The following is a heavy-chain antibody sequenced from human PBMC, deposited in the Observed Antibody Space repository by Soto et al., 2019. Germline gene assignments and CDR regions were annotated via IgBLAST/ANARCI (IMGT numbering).Heavy chain of an antibody. J-gene: IGHJ4*02. CDR1: GFIFENFG. D-gene: IGHD3-10*01. CDR2: ISWNSGTI. Sequence: EVQLVESGGGLIQPGWSLRLSCVGSGFIFENFGMHWVRQAPGKGLEWVAFISWNSGTIDYADSVKGRFTISRDNAKNSLYVQLDSLRAEDTVLYYCAKDISEVFRPFYFDSWGQGTLVTVS. V-gene: IGHV3-9*01. CDR3: AKDISEVFRPFYFDS.